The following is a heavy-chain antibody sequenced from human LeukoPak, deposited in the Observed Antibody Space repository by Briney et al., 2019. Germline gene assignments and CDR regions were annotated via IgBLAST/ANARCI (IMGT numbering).Heavy chain of an antibody. V-gene: IGHV3-53*04. J-gene: IGHJ4*02. CDR3: ARVSQQWLVQDY. CDR2: IYSGGST. Sequence: GGSLRLSCAASGFTVSSNYMSWVRQAPGKGLEWVSVIYSGGSTYYADSVKGRFTISRLNSKNTLYLQMNSLRAEDTAVYYCARVSQQWLVQDYWGQGTLVTVSS. D-gene: IGHD6-19*01. CDR1: GFTVSSNY.